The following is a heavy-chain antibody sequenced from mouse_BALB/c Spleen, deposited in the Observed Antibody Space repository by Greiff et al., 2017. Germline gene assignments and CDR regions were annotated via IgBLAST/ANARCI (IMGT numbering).Heavy chain of an antibody. Sequence: VQLQQSGTVLARPGASVKMSCKASGYSFTGYTMNWVKQSHGKNLEWIGLINPYNGGTSYNQKFKGKATLTVDKSSSTAYMELLSLTSEDSAVYYCARSPSYYAMDYWGQGTSVTVSS. CDR1: GYSFTGYT. CDR2: INPYNGGT. V-gene: IGHV1-19*01. J-gene: IGHJ4*01. CDR3: ARSPSYYAMDY.